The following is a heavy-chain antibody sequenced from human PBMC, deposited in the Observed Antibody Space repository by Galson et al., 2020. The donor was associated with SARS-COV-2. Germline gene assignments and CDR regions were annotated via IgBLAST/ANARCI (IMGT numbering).Heavy chain of an antibody. CDR2: VTSGATSI. V-gene: IGHV3-21*01. CDR3: ARDSCSSSGCQNFDF. D-gene: IGHD2-2*01. J-gene: IGHJ4*02. Sequence: GESLKISCAASGFSLSTYTMNWVRQAPGKGLEWVSSVTSGATSIYYADSVRGRFTISGDNAKNSLYLQMNSLRAEDTGIYYCARDSCSSSGCQNFDFWGQGTVVTVSS. CDR1: GFSLSTYT.